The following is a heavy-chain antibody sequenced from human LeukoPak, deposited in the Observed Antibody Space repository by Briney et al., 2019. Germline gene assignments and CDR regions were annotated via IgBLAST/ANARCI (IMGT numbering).Heavy chain of an antibody. J-gene: IGHJ4*02. CDR3: AKDYYYDSSGYSQAFDY. CDR2: VSGSGGST. D-gene: IGHD3-22*01. V-gene: IGHV3-23*01. Sequence: GGCLSLPCVASGLTLSSYAMSWVSQAPGKVLEWVSAVSGSGGSTYYADSVKGRFTISRDNSKNTLYLQMNSLRAEDTAVYYCAKDYYYDSSGYSQAFDYWGQGTLVSVS. CDR1: GLTLSSYA.